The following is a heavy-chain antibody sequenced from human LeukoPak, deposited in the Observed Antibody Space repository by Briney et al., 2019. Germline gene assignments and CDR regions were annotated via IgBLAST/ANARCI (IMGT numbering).Heavy chain of an antibody. J-gene: IGHJ6*02. CDR1: GFTFSNYA. CDR2: IFSGGTT. V-gene: IGHV3-53*01. Sequence: GGSLRLSCAASGFTFSNYAMSWVRQAPGKGLEWVSVIFSGGTTYYADSVKGRFTISRDNSKNTLYLQMISLRAEDTAVYYCAREGNYYDMDVWGQGTTVTVSS. CDR3: AREGNYYDMDV.